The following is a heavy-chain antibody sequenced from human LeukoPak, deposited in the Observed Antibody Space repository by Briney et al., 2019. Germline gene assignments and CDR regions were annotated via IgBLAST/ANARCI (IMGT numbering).Heavy chain of an antibody. CDR2: IYYSGST. J-gene: IGHJ6*02. Sequence: SETLSLTCTVSGGSISSYYWSWIRQPPGKGLEWIGYIYYSGSTNYNPSLKSRVTISVDTSKNQFSLKLSSVTAADTAVYYCAVVPAARNDYYGMGVWGQGTTVTVSS. CDR3: AVVPAARNDYYGMGV. D-gene: IGHD2-2*01. CDR1: GGSISSYY. V-gene: IGHV4-59*01.